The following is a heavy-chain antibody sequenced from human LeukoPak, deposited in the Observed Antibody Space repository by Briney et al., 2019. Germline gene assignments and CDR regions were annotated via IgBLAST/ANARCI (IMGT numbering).Heavy chain of an antibody. J-gene: IGHJ6*02. V-gene: IGHV4-59*01. CDR3: ARDDSSSWSPGGYYGMDV. D-gene: IGHD6-13*01. CDR1: GGSFSGYY. CDR2: IYYSGST. Sequence: SETLSLTCAVYGGSFSGYYWSWIRQPPGKGLEWIGYIYYSGSTNYNPSLKSRVAISVDTSKNQFSLKLSSVTAADTAVYYCARDDSSSWSPGGYYGMDVWGQGTTVTVSS.